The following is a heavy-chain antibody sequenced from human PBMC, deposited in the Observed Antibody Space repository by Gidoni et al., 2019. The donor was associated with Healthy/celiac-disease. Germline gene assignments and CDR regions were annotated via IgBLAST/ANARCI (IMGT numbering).Heavy chain of an antibody. CDR2: ISAYNGNT. CDR3: ARGDIVVVPAATYNYYYYGMDV. D-gene: IGHD2-2*01. V-gene: IGHV1-18*01. Sequence: VRQAPGQGLEWMGWISAYNGNTNYAQKLQGRVTMTTDTSTSTAYMELRSLRSDDTAVYYCARGDIVVVPAATYNYYYYGMDVWGQGTTVTVSS. J-gene: IGHJ6*02.